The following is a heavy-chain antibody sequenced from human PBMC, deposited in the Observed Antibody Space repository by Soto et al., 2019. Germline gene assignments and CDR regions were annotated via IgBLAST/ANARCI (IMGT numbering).Heavy chain of an antibody. CDR2: ISGSGGST. CDR3: AKDLYGDYVRWFEP. V-gene: IGHV3-23*01. J-gene: IGHJ5*02. D-gene: IGHD4-17*01. Sequence: WVRQAPGKGLEWVSAISGSGGSTYYADSVKGRFTISRDNSKNTLHLQMNSLRAEDTAVYYCAKDLYGDYVRWFEPWGQGTLVTVSS.